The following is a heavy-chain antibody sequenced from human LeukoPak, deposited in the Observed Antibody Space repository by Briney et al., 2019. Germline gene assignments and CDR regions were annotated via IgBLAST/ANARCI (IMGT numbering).Heavy chain of an antibody. D-gene: IGHD3-16*01. J-gene: IGHJ5*02. CDR1: GGSFSGNY. V-gene: IGHV4-34*01. CDR3: ARERVVAGESRFDP. CDR2: INHSGST. Sequence: SETLSLTCAVYGGSFSGNYWSWIRQPPGKGLEWIGEINHSGSTNYNPSLKSRVTISVDTSKNQFSLKLSSVTAADTAVYYCARERVVAGESRFDPWGQGTLVTVSS.